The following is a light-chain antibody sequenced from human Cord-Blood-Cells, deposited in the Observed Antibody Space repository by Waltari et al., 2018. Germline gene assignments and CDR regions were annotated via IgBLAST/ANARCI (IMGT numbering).Light chain of an antibody. CDR1: SSDVGSYNH. V-gene: IGLV2-23*01. CDR2: DGS. Sequence: QSALTQPASVSGSPGQSITISCTGTSSDVGSYNHVSWYQQHPGKAPKLMIYDGSKRPSGVPNRFSGSESGNTASLTISGVQAEDEADYYCCSYAGSVVFGGGTKLTVL. J-gene: IGLJ2*01. CDR3: CSYAGSVV.